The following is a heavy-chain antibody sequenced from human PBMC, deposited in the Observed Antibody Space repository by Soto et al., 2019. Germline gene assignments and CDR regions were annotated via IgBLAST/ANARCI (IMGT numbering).Heavy chain of an antibody. CDR3: ATNPRWRGPTFDY. CDR1: GYTLTELS. CDR2: FDPEDGET. D-gene: IGHD3-3*01. V-gene: IGHV1-24*01. Sequence: ASVKVSCKVSGYTLTELSMNWVRQAPGKGLEWMGGFDPEDGETIYAQKFQGRVTMTEGTSTDTAYMELSSLRSEDTAVYYCATNPRWRGPTFDYWGQGTLVTSPQ. J-gene: IGHJ4*02.